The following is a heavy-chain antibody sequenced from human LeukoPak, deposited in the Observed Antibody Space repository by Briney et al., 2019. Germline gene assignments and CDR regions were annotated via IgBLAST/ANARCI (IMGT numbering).Heavy chain of an antibody. CDR1: GYTISSYG. CDR3: ARRYRDGGEAFDY. D-gene: IGHD4-17*01. Sequence: ASVKVSSKASGYTISSYGISWVRHAPGQGREWRGWIIAYNGNTNNAKKRPGRDTMTTDTTTSTASMEIRSLSSDDTAVYYCARRYRDGGEAFDYWGQGTLVTVSS. CDR2: IIAYNGNT. V-gene: IGHV1-18*01. J-gene: IGHJ4*02.